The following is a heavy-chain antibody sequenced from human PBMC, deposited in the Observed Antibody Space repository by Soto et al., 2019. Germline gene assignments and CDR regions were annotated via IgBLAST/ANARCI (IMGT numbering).Heavy chain of an antibody. D-gene: IGHD6-19*01. Sequence: PSETLSLTCTVSGGSISSYYWSWILQPPGKGLEWIGYIYYSGSTNYNPSLKSRVTISVDTSKNQFSLKLSPVTDADTAVYYCARGGWLRSGAFDIWGQGTMVTVSS. CDR2: IYYSGST. CDR3: ARGGWLRSGAFDI. J-gene: IGHJ3*02. V-gene: IGHV4-59*01. CDR1: GGSISSYY.